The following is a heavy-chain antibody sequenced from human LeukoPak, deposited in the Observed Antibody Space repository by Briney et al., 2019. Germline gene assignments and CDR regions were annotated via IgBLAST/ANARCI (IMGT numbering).Heavy chain of an antibody. J-gene: IGHJ4*02. V-gene: IGHV1-69*13. Sequence: SVKVSCKASGGTFSSYAISWVRQAPGQGLEWMGGIIPIFGTANYAQKFRGRVTITADESTSTAYMELSSLRSEDTAVYYCARGGYSGSYYAQFDYWGQGTLVTVSS. CDR3: ARGGYSGSYYAQFDY. CDR2: IIPIFGTA. D-gene: IGHD1-26*01. CDR1: GGTFSSYA.